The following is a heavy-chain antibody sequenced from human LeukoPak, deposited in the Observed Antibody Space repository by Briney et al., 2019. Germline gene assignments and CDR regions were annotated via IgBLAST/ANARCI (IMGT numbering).Heavy chain of an antibody. CDR3: ARRPWELRIFDY. D-gene: IGHD1-26*01. Sequence: PSETLSLTCTVSGGSISSSSSYWGWIRQPPGKGLEWIGSIYYSGSTYYNPSLKSRVTISVDTSKNQFSLKLSSVTAADTAVYYCARRPWELRIFDYWGQGTLVTVSS. CDR2: IYYSGST. J-gene: IGHJ4*02. CDR1: GGSISSSSSY. V-gene: IGHV4-39*01.